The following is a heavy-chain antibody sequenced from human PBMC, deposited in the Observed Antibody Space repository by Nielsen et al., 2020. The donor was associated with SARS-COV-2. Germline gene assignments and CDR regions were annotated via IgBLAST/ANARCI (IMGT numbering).Heavy chain of an antibody. CDR1: GFTFSNYV. CDR2: VSWNGGNT. CDR3: ARGQFDFDY. Sequence: GESLKISCAASGFTFSNYVMAWVRQTPGKGLEWVTGVSWNGGNTGYADSVKGRFTISRDNAKNSLYLQMNSLRAEDTALYHCARGQFDFDYWGQGTLVTVSS. J-gene: IGHJ4*02. D-gene: IGHD3-3*01. V-gene: IGHV3-20*01.